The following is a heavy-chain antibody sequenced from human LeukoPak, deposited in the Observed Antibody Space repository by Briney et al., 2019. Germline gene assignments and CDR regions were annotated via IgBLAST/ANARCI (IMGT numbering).Heavy chain of an antibody. D-gene: IGHD6-13*01. CDR3: ASSLAAAGPYYFDS. V-gene: IGHV4-59*01. Sequence: SETLSLTCTVSGGSISSYYWSWIRQPPREGLEWIGYIYYSGATNYNPSLNSRVTISVDTSKNQFSLKLTSVTAADTAVYYCASSLAAAGPYYFDSWGQGTLVTVSS. CDR1: GGSISSYY. CDR2: IYYSGAT. J-gene: IGHJ4*02.